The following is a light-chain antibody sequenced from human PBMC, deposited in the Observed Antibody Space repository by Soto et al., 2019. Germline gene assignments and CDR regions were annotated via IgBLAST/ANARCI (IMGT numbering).Light chain of an antibody. V-gene: IGLV2-8*01. CDR3: SSYAGNSNV. CDR2: EVN. Sequence: SALTQPPSASGSPGQSVAISCTGTSSDVGGYNYVSWYQQHPGKAPKLTIYEVNKRPSGVPDRFSGSKSGNTASLTVSGLQAEDEADYYCSSYAGNSNVFGTGTKVTVL. CDR1: SSDVGGYNY. J-gene: IGLJ1*01.